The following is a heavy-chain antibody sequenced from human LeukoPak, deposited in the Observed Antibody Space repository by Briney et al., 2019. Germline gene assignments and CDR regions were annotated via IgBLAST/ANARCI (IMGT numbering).Heavy chain of an antibody. Sequence: SETLSLTCTVSGGSISTYYWNWIRQPPGKRLEWIGYIYYSGSTNYNPSLKSRVTISIDTSKSQFSLKLNSVTAADTAVYYCAKSNGYGLVDIWGQGTMVTVSS. D-gene: IGHD3-10*01. CDR2: IYYSGST. CDR1: GGSISTYY. J-gene: IGHJ3*02. V-gene: IGHV4-59*12. CDR3: AKSNGYGLVDI.